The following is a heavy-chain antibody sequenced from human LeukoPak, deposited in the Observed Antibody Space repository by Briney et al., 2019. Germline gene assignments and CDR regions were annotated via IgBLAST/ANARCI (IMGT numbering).Heavy chain of an antibody. CDR2: IYTSGST. Sequence: SETLSLTCTGSGYSISSGDYWGWIRQPAVKGLEWIGRIYTSGSTHYNPSLKSRVTMSVETSKTQFSLKLSSVTAADTAVYYCAREYCSSTSCYSSSYYYMDVWGKGTTVTISS. J-gene: IGHJ6*03. D-gene: IGHD2-2*01. CDR3: AREYCSSTSCYSSSYYYMDV. CDR1: GYSISSGDY. V-gene: IGHV4-38-2*02.